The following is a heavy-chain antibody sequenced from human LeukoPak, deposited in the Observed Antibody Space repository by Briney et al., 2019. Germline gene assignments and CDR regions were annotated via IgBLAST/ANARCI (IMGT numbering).Heavy chain of an antibody. CDR1: GHTFTSYG. Sequence: ASVKVSCKASGHTFTSYGISWVRQAPGQGLEWMGWISAYNGNTNYAQKLQGRVTMTTDTSTSTAYMELRSLRSDDTAVYYCARDEETEDIVVVPAASDYWGQGTLVTVSS. J-gene: IGHJ4*02. CDR2: ISAYNGNT. V-gene: IGHV1-18*04. CDR3: ARDEETEDIVVVPAASDY. D-gene: IGHD2-2*01.